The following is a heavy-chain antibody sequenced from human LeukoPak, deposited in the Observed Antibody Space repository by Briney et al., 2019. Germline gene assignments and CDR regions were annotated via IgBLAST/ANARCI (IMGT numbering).Heavy chain of an antibody. Sequence: PGGSLRLSCAASGFTFSSYWMSWVRQAPGKGLEWVANIKQDGSEKYYVDSVKGRFTISRDNAKNSLYLQMNSLRAEDTAVYYCAGHCSGGSCYRGWESWFDPWGQGTLVTVSS. J-gene: IGHJ5*02. CDR3: AGHCSGGSCYRGWESWFDP. CDR2: IKQDGSEK. D-gene: IGHD2-15*01. CDR1: GFTFSSYW. V-gene: IGHV3-7*01.